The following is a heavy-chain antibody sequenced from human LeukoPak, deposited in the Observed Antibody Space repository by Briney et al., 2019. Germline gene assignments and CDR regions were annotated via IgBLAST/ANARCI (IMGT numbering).Heavy chain of an antibody. CDR1: GGSFSGYY. CDR2: INHSGST. V-gene: IGHV4-34*01. Sequence: SETLSLTCAVYGGSFSGYYWSWIRQPPGKGLEWIGEINHSGSTNYNPSLKSRVTISVDTSKNQFSLKLSSVTAADTAVYYCARSLGDCSSTSCLGHMDVWGKGTTVTVSS. J-gene: IGHJ6*03. CDR3: ARSLGDCSSTSCLGHMDV. D-gene: IGHD2-2*01.